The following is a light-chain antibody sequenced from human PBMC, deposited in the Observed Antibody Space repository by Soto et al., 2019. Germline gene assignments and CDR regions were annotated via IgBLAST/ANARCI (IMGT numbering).Light chain of an antibody. J-gene: IGKJ2*01. Sequence: EVVLTQSPATLSLSPGERATLSCRASESVNNYLAWYQQKPGQAPRLLIYDASTRATGIPDRFSGSGSGTDFSLTISSLRSDDFGVYYCQQYIHWPRTFGLGANLEI. V-gene: IGKV3-11*01. CDR3: QQYIHWPRT. CDR1: ESVNNY. CDR2: DAS.